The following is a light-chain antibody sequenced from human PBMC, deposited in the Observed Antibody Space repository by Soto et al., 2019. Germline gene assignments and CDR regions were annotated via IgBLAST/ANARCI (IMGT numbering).Light chain of an antibody. CDR2: DVS. CDR3: CSFGGSYTGV. V-gene: IGLV2-11*01. CDR1: HNDVGRYNY. Sequence: QSALAQPRSVAGSPGQSVSISCTGTHNDVGRYNYVSWYQQHPDKAPKLMIYDVSERPSGVPVRFSGSKSGNTASLTITGLQGEDEADYYCCSFGGSYTGVFGTGTKVTVL. J-gene: IGLJ1*01.